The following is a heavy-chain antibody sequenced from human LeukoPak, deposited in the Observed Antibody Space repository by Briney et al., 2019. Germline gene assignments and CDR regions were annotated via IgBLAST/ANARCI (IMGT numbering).Heavy chain of an antibody. Sequence: VGSLRLSCAASGFTFSSYGMHWVRQAPGKGLEWVAFIRYDGSNKYYADSVKGRFTISRDNSKNTLYLQMNSLRAEDTAVYYCAKLEYYDFWSGYPHDAFDIWGQGTMVTVSS. V-gene: IGHV3-30*02. D-gene: IGHD3-3*01. CDR1: GFTFSSYG. CDR2: IRYDGSNK. J-gene: IGHJ3*02. CDR3: AKLEYYDFWSGYPHDAFDI.